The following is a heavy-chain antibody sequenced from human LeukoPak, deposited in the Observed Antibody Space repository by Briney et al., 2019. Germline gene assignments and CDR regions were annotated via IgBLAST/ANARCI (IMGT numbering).Heavy chain of an antibody. D-gene: IGHD6-13*01. Sequence: GALRLSCAASGFTFSSYAMSWVRQAPGKGLEWVSAIIGSGDSTYYANSVKGRFTISRDNSKNTLNLQMNSLRAEDTAVYYCAKRKASSRWYYYYGMDVWGQGTTVTVSS. CDR3: AKRKASSRWYYYYGMDV. V-gene: IGHV3-23*01. J-gene: IGHJ6*02. CDR1: GFTFSSYA. CDR2: IIGSGDST.